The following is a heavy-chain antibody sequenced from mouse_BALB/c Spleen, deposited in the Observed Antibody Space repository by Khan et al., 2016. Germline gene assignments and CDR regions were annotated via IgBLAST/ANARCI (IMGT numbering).Heavy chain of an antibody. Sequence: QVQLKQSGPGLVAPSQSLSITCTVSGFSLTNSGVHWIRQPPGKGLEWLGVIWPGGSTDYNSALMSKLSLTKDNSQNQVFLKMISLQTDDTAMYYCARDDQDYDAWFAAWGKGTLVIVSA. CDR1: GFSLTNSG. D-gene: IGHD2-4*01. J-gene: IGHJ3*01. CDR3: ARDDQDYDAWFAA. V-gene: IGHV2-9*02. CDR2: IWPGGST.